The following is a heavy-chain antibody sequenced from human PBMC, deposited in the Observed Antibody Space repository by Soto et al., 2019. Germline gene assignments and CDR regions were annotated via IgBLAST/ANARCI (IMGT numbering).Heavy chain of an antibody. Sequence: QVQLVQSGAEVKKPGASVKVSCKASGYTFTSYYMHWVRQAPGQGLEWMGIINPSGGSTSYAQKFQGRVTMTRDTPTSTVYMELSSLRSEDTAVYYCARGLGWDYYYYGMDVWGQGTTVTVSS. D-gene: IGHD1-26*01. CDR2: INPSGGST. J-gene: IGHJ6*02. CDR3: ARGLGWDYYYYGMDV. V-gene: IGHV1-46*01. CDR1: GYTFTSYY.